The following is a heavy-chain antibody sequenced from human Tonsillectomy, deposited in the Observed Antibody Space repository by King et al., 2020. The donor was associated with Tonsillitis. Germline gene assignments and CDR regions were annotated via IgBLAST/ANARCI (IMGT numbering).Heavy chain of an antibody. Sequence: QLQESGSGLVKPSQTLSLTCAVSGGSISSGGYSWSWIRQPPGKGLEWIGYIYHSGSTYYNPSLKSRVTISVDRSKNQFSLKLSSVTAADTAVYYCARGNWGGDAFDIRGQGTMVTVSS. CDR3: ARGNWGGDAFDI. J-gene: IGHJ3*02. CDR1: GGSISSGGYS. CDR2: IYHSGST. D-gene: IGHD7-27*01. V-gene: IGHV4-30-2*01.